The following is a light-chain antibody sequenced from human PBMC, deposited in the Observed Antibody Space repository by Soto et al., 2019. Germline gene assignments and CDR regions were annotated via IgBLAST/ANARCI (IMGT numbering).Light chain of an antibody. CDR2: DVS. J-gene: IGLJ1*01. CDR3: SSYTSSSPDV. V-gene: IGLV2-14*01. CDR1: SSDVGGYNY. Sequence: QSALTQPASVSGSPGQSVTISCTGTSSDVGGYNYVSWYQQYPGKAPKLMSYDVSNRPSGVSKRFSGSKSGNTASLTISGLQAEDEADYYCSSYTSSSPDVFGTGTKLTVL.